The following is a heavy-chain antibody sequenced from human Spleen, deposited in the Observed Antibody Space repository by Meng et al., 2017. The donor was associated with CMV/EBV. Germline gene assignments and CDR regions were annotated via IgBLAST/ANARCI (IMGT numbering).Heavy chain of an antibody. V-gene: IGHV3-11*01. Sequence: GESLKISCAASGFTLSDDYMSWIRQAPGKGLEWVSYISSSGTTIYYADSVKGRFTISRDNSKNTLYLQMNSLRAEDTAVYYCAKLSRWLYCSSTSCYIDYWGQGTLVTVSS. CDR3: AKLSRWLYCSSTSCYIDY. D-gene: IGHD2-2*02. J-gene: IGHJ4*02. CDR1: GFTLSDDY. CDR2: ISSSGTTI.